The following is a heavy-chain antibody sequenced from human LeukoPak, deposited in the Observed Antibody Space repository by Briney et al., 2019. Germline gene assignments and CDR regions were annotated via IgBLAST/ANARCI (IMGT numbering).Heavy chain of an antibody. Sequence: GGSLRLSCAASGFTFSSYSVNWVRQAPGKGLEWVSSISTSGSYMYYADSMKGRFTISRGNAKNSLYLQINSLRAEDTAVYYCARGGVYDSSGYSDYWGQGTLVTVSS. CDR2: ISTSGSYM. V-gene: IGHV3-21*01. CDR1: GFTFSSYS. CDR3: ARGGVYDSSGYSDY. D-gene: IGHD3-22*01. J-gene: IGHJ4*02.